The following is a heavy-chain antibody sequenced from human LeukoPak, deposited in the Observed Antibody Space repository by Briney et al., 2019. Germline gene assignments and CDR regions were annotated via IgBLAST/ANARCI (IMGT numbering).Heavy chain of an antibody. J-gene: IGHJ4*02. V-gene: IGHV4-61*01. D-gene: IGHD3-10*01. CDR2: IYYSGST. Sequence: KTSETLSLTCTVSGGSFSSGSYYWSWIRQPPGKGLEWIGYIYYSGSTNYNPSLKSRVTISVDTSKNQFSLKLSSVTAADTAVYYCARGSGYYGSGSYYNGNFDYWGQGTLVTVSS. CDR3: ARGSGYYGSGSYYNGNFDY. CDR1: GGSFSSGSYY.